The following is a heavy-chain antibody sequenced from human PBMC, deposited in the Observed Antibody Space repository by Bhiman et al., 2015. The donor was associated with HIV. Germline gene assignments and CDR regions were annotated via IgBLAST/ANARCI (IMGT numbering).Heavy chain of an antibody. CDR2: ISWNSGSI. Sequence: EVQLVESGGGLVQPGRSLRLSCAASGFTFDDYAMHWVRQAPGKGLEWVSGISWNSGSIGYADSVKGRFTISRDNAKNSLYLQMNSLRGDDTAVYFCTRAPNHYYYMDVWGKGTTVTVSS. V-gene: IGHV3-9*01. J-gene: IGHJ6*03. CDR3: TRAPNHYYYMDV. CDR1: GFTFDDYA.